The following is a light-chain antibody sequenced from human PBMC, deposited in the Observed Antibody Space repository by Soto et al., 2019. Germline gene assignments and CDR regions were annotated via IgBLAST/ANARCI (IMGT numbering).Light chain of an antibody. CDR3: QQYGRSPFT. CDR1: QSVSSSY. Sequence: EIVLTQSPGTLSLSPGERATLSCRASQSVSSSYLAWYQQKPGQAPRLLIYGASSRATGITGRFSGSVSGTDFTLTISRLEPEDFAVYYCQQYGRSPFTFGPGTKVYIK. J-gene: IGKJ3*01. V-gene: IGKV3-20*01. CDR2: GAS.